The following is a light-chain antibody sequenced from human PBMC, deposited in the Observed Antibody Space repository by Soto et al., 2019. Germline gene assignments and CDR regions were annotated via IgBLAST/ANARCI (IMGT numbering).Light chain of an antibody. Sequence: QSVLTQPPSPSGTPGKRVTIPCPETSSNVGSNTVSWYQQLPGTAPKVLIYSDDQRPSGVPDRFSGSRSGSSASLAISGLQSGDEADYYCQTWDTGIRVFGGGTKVTVL. V-gene: IGLV1-44*01. CDR1: SSNVGSNT. J-gene: IGLJ3*02. CDR3: QTWDTGIRV. CDR2: SDD.